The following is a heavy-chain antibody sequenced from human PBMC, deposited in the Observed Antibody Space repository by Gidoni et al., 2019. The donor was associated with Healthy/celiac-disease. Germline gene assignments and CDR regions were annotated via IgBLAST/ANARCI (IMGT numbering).Heavy chain of an antibody. V-gene: IGHV5-51*01. Sequence: EVQLVQSGAEVKKPGESLKISCKGSGYSFTSYWIGWVRQMPGKGLEWMGIIYPGDSDTRYSPSFQGQVTISADKSISTAYLQWSSLKASDTAMYYCARQTRRGEVGATTYWYFDLWGRGTLVTVSS. CDR1: GYSFTSYW. CDR2: IYPGDSDT. CDR3: ARQTRRGEVGATTYWYFDL. J-gene: IGHJ2*01. D-gene: IGHD1-26*01.